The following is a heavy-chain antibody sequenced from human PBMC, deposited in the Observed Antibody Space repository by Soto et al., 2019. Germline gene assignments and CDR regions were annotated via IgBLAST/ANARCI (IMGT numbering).Heavy chain of an antibody. V-gene: IGHV3-23*01. Sequence: EVQLLESGGDLVQPGGSLRLSCGASGITLSSYPMSWVRQAPGKGLEWVSTIGSSGATTHYADSVKGRFTISRDNSKKMVYLEMNSLRAEDTAVYHWAKSIEYCDKGVCYYYFDFWGQGTLVTVSS. CDR2: IGSSGATT. J-gene: IGHJ4*02. CDR3: AKSIEYCDKGVCYYYFDF. D-gene: IGHD2-8*01. CDR1: GITLSSYP.